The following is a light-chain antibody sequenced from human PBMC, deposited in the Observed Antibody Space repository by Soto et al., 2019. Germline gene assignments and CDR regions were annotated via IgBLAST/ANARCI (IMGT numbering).Light chain of an antibody. CDR1: QTINSNY. V-gene: IGKV3-20*01. Sequence: EIVLTQSPGTLSLSPGERATLSCRASQTINSNYLAWYQQKPGQAPRLLIYGASSRATGIPDRFSGSGSGTDLTLAISRLEPQEFAVYCFQLYGRSPPRSDTFVQGTKLEIK. J-gene: IGKJ2*01. CDR3: QLYGRSPPRSDT. CDR2: GAS.